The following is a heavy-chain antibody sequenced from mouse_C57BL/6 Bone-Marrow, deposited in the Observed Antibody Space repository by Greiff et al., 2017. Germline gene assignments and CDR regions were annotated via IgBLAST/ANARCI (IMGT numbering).Heavy chain of an antibody. J-gene: IGHJ4*01. CDR3: ARSYDYDDYTMDY. D-gene: IGHD2-4*01. Sequence: VQLQQPGAELVKPGASVKLSCKASGYTFTNYWMHWVKQRPGQGLEWIGMMHPNGGSPDYNEKFKSEATLSVDKSSRTAYMELSSLTSEDSAVYYCARSYDYDDYTMDYGGQGTAVTASS. CDR2: MHPNGGSP. V-gene: IGHV1-64*01. CDR1: GYTFTNYW.